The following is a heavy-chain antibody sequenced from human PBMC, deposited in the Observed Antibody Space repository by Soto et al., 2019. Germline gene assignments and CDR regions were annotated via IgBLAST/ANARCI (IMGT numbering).Heavy chain of an antibody. D-gene: IGHD6-19*01. CDR3: ARDWGTFTLAVTGP. CDR2: IGPDGTDI. V-gene: IGHV3-74*03. CDR1: GFTFGNFW. Sequence: GGSLRLSCSDSGFTFGNFWIHWVRQAPGKGLEWVSHIGPDGTDIVYADSVKGRVTMTTDTPTSTAYMELRSLRSDDTAVYYCARDWGTFTLAVTGPWGQGTLVTVSS. J-gene: IGHJ1*01.